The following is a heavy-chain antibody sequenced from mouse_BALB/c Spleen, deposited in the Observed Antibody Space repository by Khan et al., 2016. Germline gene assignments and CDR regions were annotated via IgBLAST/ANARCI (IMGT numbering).Heavy chain of an antibody. D-gene: IGHD1-1*01. J-gene: IGHJ2*01. V-gene: IGHV5-6-5*01. CDR1: GFIFSSYA. Sequence: EVELVESGGGLMKPGESLKISCVASGFIFSSYAMSWVRQTPEKRLEWVASISSGGYTYYPDSMRGRFTISRDNAGNILYLQVSSLRSEDTAMYYCARDNYGNPFDYWGQGTTLTVSS. CDR2: ISSGGYT. CDR3: ARDNYGNPFDY.